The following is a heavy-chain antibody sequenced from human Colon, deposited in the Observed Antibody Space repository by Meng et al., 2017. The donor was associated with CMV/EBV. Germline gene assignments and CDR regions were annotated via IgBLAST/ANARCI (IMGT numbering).Heavy chain of an antibody. Sequence: QAQLIQSGTKVKKPGASVHVSHKTSGYTFTDKHLHWVRHAPGQGLEWMGWIYPQNGGTYFAQKFQGRVTMTSDTSISTAYMELSSLTSDDTAIYYCIKEDWYFDFWGQGTLVTVSS. CDR1: GYTFTDKH. J-gene: IGHJ4*02. CDR2: IYPQNGGT. D-gene: IGHD2-21*01. V-gene: IGHV1-2*02. CDR3: IKEDWYFDF.